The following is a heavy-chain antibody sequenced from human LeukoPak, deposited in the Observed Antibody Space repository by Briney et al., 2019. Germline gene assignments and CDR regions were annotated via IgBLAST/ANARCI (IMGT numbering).Heavy chain of an antibody. CDR2: IWYDGSNK. D-gene: IGHD5-18*01. J-gene: IGHJ4*02. Sequence: PGRSLRLFCTASGFTFSSYGMHWVRQAPGKGLEWVAVIWYDGSNKYYEDSVKGRFTISRDNSKNTLYLQMTSLRAEDTAVYYCARSYSYGIFDYWGQGTLVAVSS. V-gene: IGHV3-33*01. CDR3: ARSYSYGIFDY. CDR1: GFTFSSYG.